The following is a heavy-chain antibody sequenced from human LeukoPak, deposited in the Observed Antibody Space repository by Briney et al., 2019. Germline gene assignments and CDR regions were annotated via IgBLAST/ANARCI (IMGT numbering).Heavy chain of an antibody. CDR2: ISYDGSNK. V-gene: IGHV3-30-3*01. J-gene: IGHJ3*02. Sequence: GRSLRLSCAASGFTFSSYAMHWVRQAPGKGLEWVAVISYDGSNKYYADSVKGRFTISRDNSKNTLYLQMNSLRAEDTAVYYCARDGLDIAARPGDIWGQGTMVTVSS. CDR3: ARDGLDIAARPGDI. CDR1: GFTFSSYA. D-gene: IGHD6-6*01.